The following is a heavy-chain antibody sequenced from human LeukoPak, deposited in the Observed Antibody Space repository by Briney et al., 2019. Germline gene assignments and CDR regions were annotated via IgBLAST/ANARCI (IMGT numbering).Heavy chain of an antibody. CDR1: GFTFSSYE. Sequence: GGSLRLSCAASGFTFSSYEMNWVRQAPGKGLEWVSYISSSGSTIYYADSVKGRFTISRDNAKNSLYLQMNSLRAEDTAVYYCARTPPDILTGYYWGGGYFDYWGQGTLVTVSS. CDR2: ISSSGSTI. J-gene: IGHJ4*02. CDR3: ARTPPDILTGYYWGGGYFDY. V-gene: IGHV3-48*03. D-gene: IGHD3-9*01.